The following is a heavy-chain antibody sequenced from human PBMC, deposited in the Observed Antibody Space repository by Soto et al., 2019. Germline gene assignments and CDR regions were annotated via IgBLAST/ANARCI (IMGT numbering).Heavy chain of an antibody. J-gene: IGHJ4*02. CDR1: GFTFSSYA. CDR2: ISGSGGST. CDR3: AKLEGGISDPFDY. Sequence: GESLKISCAASGFTFSSYAMSWVRQAPGKGLEWVSAISGSGGSTYYADSVKGRFTISRDNSKNTLYLQMNSLRAEDTAVYYCAKLEGGISDPFDYWGQGTLVTVSS. V-gene: IGHV3-23*01. D-gene: IGHD3-16*01.